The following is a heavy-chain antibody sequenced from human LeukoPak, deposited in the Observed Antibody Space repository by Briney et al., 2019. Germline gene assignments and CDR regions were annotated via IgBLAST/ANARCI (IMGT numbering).Heavy chain of an antibody. Sequence: GGSLRLSCAASGFSFSRYSMNWVRQAPGKGLEWVSSISSSATYIYYADSLKGRFTISRDNAKNSLYLHMNSLRAEDTAVYYCARVLYSYGHSEFAFDIWGQGTMVTVSS. CDR3: ARVLYSYGHSEFAFDI. V-gene: IGHV3-21*01. CDR2: ISSSATYI. CDR1: GFSFSRYS. D-gene: IGHD5-18*01. J-gene: IGHJ3*02.